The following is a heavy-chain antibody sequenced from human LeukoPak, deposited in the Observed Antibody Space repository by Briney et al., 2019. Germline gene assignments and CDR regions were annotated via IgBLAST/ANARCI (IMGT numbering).Heavy chain of an antibody. CDR2: ISSSGSTI. CDR3: ARNYYDSSGYPNFDY. Sequence: PGGSLRLSCAASGFTFSDYYMSWIRQAPGKGLEWVSYISSSGSTIYYADSVKGRFTISRDNAKNSLYLQMNSLRAEDTAVYYCARNYYDSSGYPNFDYWGQGTLVTVSS. D-gene: IGHD3-22*01. V-gene: IGHV3-11*01. CDR1: GFTFSDYY. J-gene: IGHJ4*02.